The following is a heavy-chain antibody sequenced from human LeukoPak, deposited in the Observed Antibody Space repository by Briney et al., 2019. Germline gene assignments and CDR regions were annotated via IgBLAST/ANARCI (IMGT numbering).Heavy chain of an antibody. V-gene: IGHV4-38-2*02. CDR1: GYSISSGYY. D-gene: IGHD3-3*01. Sequence: SETLSLTCTVSGYSISSGYYWGWIRQPPGKGLEWIGSIYHSGSTYYNPSLKSRVTISVDTSKNQFSLKLSSVTAADTAVYYCARVKSGYYYYFDYWGQGTLVTVSS. J-gene: IGHJ4*02. CDR2: IYHSGST. CDR3: ARVKSGYYYYFDY.